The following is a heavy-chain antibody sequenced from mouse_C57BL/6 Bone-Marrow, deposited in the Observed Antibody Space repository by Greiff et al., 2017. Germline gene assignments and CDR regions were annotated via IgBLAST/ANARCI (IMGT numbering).Heavy chain of an antibody. CDR3: ARDYYGSSLYYCDY. J-gene: IGHJ2*01. V-gene: IGHV1-55*01. Sequence: QVQLQQPGAELVKPGASVKMSCKASGYTFTSYWITWVKQRPGQGLEWIGDIYPGSGSTNYNEQFKSKATLTVDTSSSTAYMQLSSLTSEDSAVYYCARDYYGSSLYYCDYWGQGTTLTVSS. CDR1: GYTFTSYW. D-gene: IGHD1-1*01. CDR2: IYPGSGST.